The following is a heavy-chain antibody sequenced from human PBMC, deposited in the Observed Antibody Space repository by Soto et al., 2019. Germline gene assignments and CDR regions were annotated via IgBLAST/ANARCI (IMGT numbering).Heavy chain of an antibody. Sequence: QVQLVQSGAEVKKAGASVKVSCKASGYTFSTYGISWVRQAPGQGLEWMGWISGYNGNTNYAQKFQGRVTLTTDTSTNTAYMELRSLRSDDTAVYYCARAPRSWYSFCLDYWGQGTVVTVSS. CDR1: GYTFSTYG. D-gene: IGHD6-13*01. J-gene: IGHJ4*02. CDR2: ISGYNGNT. V-gene: IGHV1-18*01. CDR3: ARAPRSWYSFCLDY.